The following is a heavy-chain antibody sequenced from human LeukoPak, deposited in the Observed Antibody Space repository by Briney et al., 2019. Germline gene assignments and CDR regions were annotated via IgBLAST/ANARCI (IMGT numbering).Heavy chain of an antibody. J-gene: IGHJ4*02. CDR1: GYTFTDYG. CDR3: ARGNMSPSAY. CDR2: VSTYNGNT. Sequence: GASVKVSCKASGYTFTDYGITWVRQASGQGLEWMGWVSTYNGNTNYAQNLQGRVTMTTDTYTSTAYMELRSLRSDDTAVYYCARGNMSPSAYWGQGTLVTVSS. V-gene: IGHV1-18*01. D-gene: IGHD2/OR15-2a*01.